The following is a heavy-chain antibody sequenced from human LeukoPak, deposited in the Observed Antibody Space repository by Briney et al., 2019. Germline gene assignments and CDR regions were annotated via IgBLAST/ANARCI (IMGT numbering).Heavy chain of an antibody. CDR3: ARDIDIVVVAAALRHHGLDV. CDR1: GYTFTSYG. J-gene: IGHJ6*02. CDR2: ISPFNGNT. D-gene: IGHD2-15*01. Sequence: ASVKVSFKASGYTFTSYGISWVRQAPGQGLEWMGWISPFNGNTNYAQKVQGRGTITTDTSTRRVYMELRSPRSDDTAVYYCARDIDIVVVAAALRHHGLDVWGQGTTVTVSS. V-gene: IGHV1-18*01.